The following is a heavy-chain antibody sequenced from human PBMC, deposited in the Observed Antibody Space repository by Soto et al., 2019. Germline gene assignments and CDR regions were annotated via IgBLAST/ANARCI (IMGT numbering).Heavy chain of an antibody. CDR2: ISAYNGNT. CDR1: GYTFTSYG. V-gene: IGHV1-18*01. J-gene: IGHJ6*02. D-gene: IGHD5-18*01. Sequence: VQLVQSGAEVKKPGASVKVSCKASGYTFTSYGISWVRQAPGQGLEWMGWISAYNGNTNYAQKLQGRVTMTTDTSTSTAYMELRSLRSDDTAVYYCASVKYSPPYYYYHGMDVWGQGTTVTVSS. CDR3: ASVKYSPPYYYYHGMDV.